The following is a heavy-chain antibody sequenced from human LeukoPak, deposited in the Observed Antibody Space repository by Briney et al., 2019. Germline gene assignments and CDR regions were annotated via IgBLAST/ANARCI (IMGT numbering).Heavy chain of an antibody. CDR3: ARWLAAAGTYYFDY. D-gene: IGHD6-13*01. Sequence: PSETLSLTCTASGGSISSASSYWGWIRQPPGKGLEWIGSIYFSGSTYYNPSLKSRVTISVDASKNQFSLKLSSVTAADTAVYYCARWLAAAGTYYFDYWGQGTLVTVSS. V-gene: IGHV4-39*01. J-gene: IGHJ4*02. CDR1: GGSISSASSY. CDR2: IYFSGST.